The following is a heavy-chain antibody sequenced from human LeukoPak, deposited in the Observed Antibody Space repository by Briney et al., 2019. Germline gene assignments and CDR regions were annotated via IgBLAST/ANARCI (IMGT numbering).Heavy chain of an antibody. V-gene: IGHV3-23*01. CDR3: AKDFPASGWAGFDC. D-gene: IGHD3-3*01. Sequence: GGSLRLSCATSGFTFSTYAMTWVRQAPGKGLEWVAAISGAGYTFSADSVKGRFTISKDTSTDTLYLHMNSLRAEDTATYYCAKDFPASGWAGFDCWGQGTLVTVSS. CDR1: GFTFSTYA. CDR2: ISGAGYT. J-gene: IGHJ4*02.